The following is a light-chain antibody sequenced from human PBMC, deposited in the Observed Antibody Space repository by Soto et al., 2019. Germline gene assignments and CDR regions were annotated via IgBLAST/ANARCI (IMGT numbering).Light chain of an antibody. CDR3: AAWDDRLNGPV. CDR1: SSNIGTNT. CDR2: GND. Sequence: QSALTQPPSASGTPGQRVTISCSGSSSNIGTNTVNWYQQLPGTAPKLLIFGNDQRPSGVPDRFAGSKSDTSASLAISGLQSEDEADYSCAAWDDRLNGPVFGGGTKVTVL. V-gene: IGLV1-44*01. J-gene: IGLJ2*01.